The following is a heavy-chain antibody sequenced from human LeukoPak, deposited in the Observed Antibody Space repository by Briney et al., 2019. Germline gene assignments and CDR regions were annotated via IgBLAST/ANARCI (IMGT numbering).Heavy chain of an antibody. CDR3: AKEGEDYSSSWTDLDY. J-gene: IGHJ4*02. CDR2: IISNENSA. CDR1: GFTFSSNW. D-gene: IGHD6-13*01. Sequence: GGSLRLSCAASGFTFSSNWMHWVRQAPGKGLVWVSRIISNENSATYADSVKGRFTISRDNAKNTLYLQMNSLRAEDTAVYYCAKEGEDYSSSWTDLDYWGQGTLVTVSS. V-gene: IGHV3-74*01.